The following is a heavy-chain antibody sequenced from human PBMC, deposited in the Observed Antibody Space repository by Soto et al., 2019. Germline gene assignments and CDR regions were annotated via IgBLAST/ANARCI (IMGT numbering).Heavy chain of an antibody. Sequence: GGSLRLSCTASGFAFSSYTMSWVRQTPGKGLEWVSSISASGGSTYYGDSLKGRFTISRDNSKNTLNLHIKSLGVEDSAVYYCAKDRGGFARGWEYYDFWGQGTQVTVSS. CDR3: AKDRGGFARGWEYYDF. J-gene: IGHJ4*02. CDR1: GFAFSSYT. CDR2: ISASGGST. D-gene: IGHD6-19*01. V-gene: IGHV3-23*01.